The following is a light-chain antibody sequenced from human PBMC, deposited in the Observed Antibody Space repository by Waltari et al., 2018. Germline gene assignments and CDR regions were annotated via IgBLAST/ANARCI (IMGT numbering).Light chain of an antibody. CDR3: QHYLRLPAT. CDR2: GAS. J-gene: IGKJ1*01. V-gene: IGKV3-20*01. CDR1: QSVSRA. Sequence: EIVLMQSPGTLSLSPGERATLTCRASQSVSRALAWYQQKPGQAPRLLIYGASNRVTGIPDRFSGSGCGTDFSLTISSLEPEDFSVYYCQHYLRLPATFGQGTEVEI.